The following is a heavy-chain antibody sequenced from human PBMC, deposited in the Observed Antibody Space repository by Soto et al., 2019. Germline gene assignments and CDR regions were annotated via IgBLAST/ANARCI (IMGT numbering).Heavy chain of an antibody. D-gene: IGHD2-15*01. CDR3: ARGKYEGCSGGSCSGWYFDL. CDR2: IGTAGDT. Sequence: EVQLLESGGGLVQPGGSLRLSCAASGFTFSSYAMSWVRQATGKGLEWVSAIGTAGDTYYPGSVKGRFTISRENAKNSLYLQMNSLRAGDTAVYYCARGKYEGCSGGSCSGWYFDLWGRGTLVTVSS. V-gene: IGHV3-13*01. CDR1: GFTFSSYA. J-gene: IGHJ2*01.